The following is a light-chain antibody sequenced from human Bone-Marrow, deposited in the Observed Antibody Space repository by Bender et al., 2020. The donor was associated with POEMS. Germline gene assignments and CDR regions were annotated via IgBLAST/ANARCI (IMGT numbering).Light chain of an antibody. CDR1: SGVNVGTYN. CDR3: MIWHSSAWV. CDR2: YKSDSDK. J-gene: IGLJ2*01. V-gene: IGLV5-45*01. Sequence: QAVLTQPASLSASPGASASLTCTLRSGVNVGTYNIYWYQQKPGSPPQYLLNYKSDSDKQQGSGVPSRFSGSKDASANAGILLISGLQSEDEADYYCMIWHSSAWVFGGGTKLTVL.